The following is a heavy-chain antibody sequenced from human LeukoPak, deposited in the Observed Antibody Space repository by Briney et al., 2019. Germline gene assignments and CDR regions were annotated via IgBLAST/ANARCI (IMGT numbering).Heavy chain of an antibody. CDR2: IYPGDSDT. CDR3: ARRPGHYYGSGSYYDY. V-gene: IGHV5-51*01. CDR1: GYSFTSYW. Sequence: GESLKISCKGSGYSFTSYWIGWVRQMPGKGLEWMGIIYPGDSDTRYSPSFQGQVTISADKSISTAYLQWSSLKASDTAIYYCARRPGHYYGSGSYYDYWGQGTLVTVSS. D-gene: IGHD3-10*01. J-gene: IGHJ4*02.